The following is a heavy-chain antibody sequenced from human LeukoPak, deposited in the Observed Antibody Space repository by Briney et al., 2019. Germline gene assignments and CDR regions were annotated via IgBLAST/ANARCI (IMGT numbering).Heavy chain of an antibody. CDR2: ISSDSAYI. V-gene: IGHV3-21*01. CDR1: GFTFSACS. D-gene: IGHD2-15*01. J-gene: IGHJ3*02. CDR3: ARGGVVYPDSFDI. Sequence: PGGSLRLSCAASGFTFSACSMNWVRQAPGKGLEWVSVISSDSAYIYYADSVKGRFTVSRDNAKNSLSLHMSSLRAEDTAVYYCARGGVVYPDSFDIWGRGTMVTVSS.